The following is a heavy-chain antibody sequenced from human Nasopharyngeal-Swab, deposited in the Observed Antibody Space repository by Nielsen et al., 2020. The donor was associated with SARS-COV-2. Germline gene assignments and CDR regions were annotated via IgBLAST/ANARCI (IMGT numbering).Heavy chain of an antibody. J-gene: IGHJ4*02. D-gene: IGHD3-3*01. CDR2: IYYSEST. V-gene: IGHV4-31*02. CDR3: ARAPTVFGVVITAFDY. Sequence: WIRQPPGKGLEWIGYIYYSESTYYNPSLKSRLTISVDTSKNQFSLKLSSVTAADTAVYYCARAPTVFGVVITAFDYWGQGALVTVSS.